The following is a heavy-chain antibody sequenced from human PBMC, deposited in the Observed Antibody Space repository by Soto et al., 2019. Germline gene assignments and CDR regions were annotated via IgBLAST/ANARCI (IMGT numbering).Heavy chain of an antibody. CDR1: GYTFTSYD. CDR3: ARGIRRSYYYYYMDV. D-gene: IGHD1-1*01. Sequence: ASVKVSCKDSGYTFTSYDINWVRQANGQGLEWMGWMNPNSGNTGYAQKFRGRVTMTRNTSISTAYMELSSLRSEDTAVYYCARGIRRSYYYYYMDVWGKGTTVTVSS. J-gene: IGHJ6*03. V-gene: IGHV1-8*01. CDR2: MNPNSGNT.